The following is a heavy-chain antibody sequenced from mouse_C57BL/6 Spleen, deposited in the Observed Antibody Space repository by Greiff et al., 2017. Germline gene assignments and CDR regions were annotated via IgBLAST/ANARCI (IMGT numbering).Heavy chain of an antibody. D-gene: IGHD2-4*01. CDR1: GYTFTTYP. CDR3: ARGDYDEGGDYAMDY. CDR2: FHPYNDDT. V-gene: IGHV1-47*01. Sequence: QVQLKESGAELVKPGASVKMSCKASGYTFTTYPIEWMKQNHGKSLEWIGNFHPYNDDTKYNEKFKGKATLTVEKSSSTVYLELSRLTSDDSAVYYGARGDYDEGGDYAMDYWGQGTSVTVSS. J-gene: IGHJ4*01.